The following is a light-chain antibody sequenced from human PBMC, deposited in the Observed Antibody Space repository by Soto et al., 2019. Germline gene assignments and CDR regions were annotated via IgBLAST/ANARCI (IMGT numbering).Light chain of an antibody. CDR3: QQSTNWPSFT. CDR1: QTVSTN. V-gene: IGKV3-15*01. J-gene: IGKJ2*01. CDR2: GAF. Sequence: EIVMTQSPATLSVSPGERATLSCRASQTVSTNLAWYQQKPGQAPMLLIYGAFTRAAGVPARFSGSGSGTEFTLTISSLQSEDFAVYYCQQSTNWPSFTFGQGTKLEIK.